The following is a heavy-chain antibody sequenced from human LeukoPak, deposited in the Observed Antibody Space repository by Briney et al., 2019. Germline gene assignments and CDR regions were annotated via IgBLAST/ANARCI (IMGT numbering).Heavy chain of an antibody. D-gene: IGHD5-18*01. V-gene: IGHV3-21*01. Sequence: PGGSLRLSCAASGFTFSDCAMNWVRQAPGKGLEWVSSISSSSSYIYYADSVKGRFTISRDNAKNSLYLQMNSLRAEDTAVYYCASGSVDTAMVPFDYWGQGTLVTVSS. CDR2: ISSSSSYI. CDR1: GFTFSDCA. J-gene: IGHJ4*02. CDR3: ASGSVDTAMVPFDY.